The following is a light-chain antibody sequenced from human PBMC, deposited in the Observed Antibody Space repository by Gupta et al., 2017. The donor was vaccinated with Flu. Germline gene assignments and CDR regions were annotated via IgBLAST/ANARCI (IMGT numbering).Light chain of an antibody. V-gene: IGLV3-21*03. CDR3: QVWDSSGDVWV. J-gene: IGLJ3*02. CDR2: ADS. CDR1: NFGGQS. Sequence: SYVLTQPPSVSVAPGKTARITCGGNNFGGQSVHWCQQKPGQAPVLVVYADSDRPSGAPERFSVSNSGNTATLTISRVEAGDEADYYCQVWDSSGDVWVFGGGTKLTV.